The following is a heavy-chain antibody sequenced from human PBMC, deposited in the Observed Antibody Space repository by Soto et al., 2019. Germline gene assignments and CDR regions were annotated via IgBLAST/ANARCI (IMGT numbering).Heavy chain of an antibody. D-gene: IGHD2-15*01. CDR1: GFTFSSYA. Sequence: EGSLRLSCAASGFTFSSYAMSWVRQAPGKGLEWVSAISGSGGSTYYADSVKGRFTISRDNSKNTLYLQMNSLRAEDTAVYYCAKDSPSQNPQETPFDYWGQGTLVTVSS. V-gene: IGHV3-23*01. J-gene: IGHJ4*02. CDR2: ISGSGGST. CDR3: AKDSPSQNPQETPFDY.